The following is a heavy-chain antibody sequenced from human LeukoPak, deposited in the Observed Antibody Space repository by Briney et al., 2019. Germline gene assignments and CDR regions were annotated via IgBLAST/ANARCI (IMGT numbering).Heavy chain of an antibody. CDR1: GGSISSGGYY. J-gene: IGHJ4*02. D-gene: IGHD6-19*01. V-gene: IGHV4-61*08. CDR2: IYYSGST. Sequence: PSETLSLTCTVSGGSISSGGYYWSWIRQHPGKGLEWIGYIYYSGSTNYNPSLKSRVTISVDTSKNQFSLKLSSVTAADTAVYYCARGTYSSGWYDWGQGTLVTVSS. CDR3: ARGTYSSGWYD.